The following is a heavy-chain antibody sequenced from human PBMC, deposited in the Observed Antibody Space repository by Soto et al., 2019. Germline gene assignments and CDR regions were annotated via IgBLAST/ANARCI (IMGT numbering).Heavy chain of an antibody. Sequence: SETLSLTCTVSGGSISSYYWSWIRQPPGKGLEWIGYIYYSGSTNYNPSLKSRVTISVDTSKNQFSLKLSSVTAADTAVYYCARFRGYCSGGSCYGFLDYWGQGTLVTVSS. CDR3: ARFRGYCSGGSCYGFLDY. J-gene: IGHJ4*02. D-gene: IGHD2-15*01. V-gene: IGHV4-59*01. CDR2: IYYSGST. CDR1: GGSISSYY.